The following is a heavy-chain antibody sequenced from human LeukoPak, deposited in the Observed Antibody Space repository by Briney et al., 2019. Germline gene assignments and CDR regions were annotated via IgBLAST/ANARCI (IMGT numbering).Heavy chain of an antibody. D-gene: IGHD5-24*01. V-gene: IGHV1-18*01. J-gene: IGHJ4*02. CDR3: ARVGPHRKMPTTRYHFDY. CDR2: ITPYNGNT. CDR1: GYTFTNFG. Sequence: ASVKVSCKASGYTFTNFGISWVRQAPGQGLEWMGWITPYNGNTNYAQKLQGRVTMTTDTSTSTAYMELRSLRADDTAVYYCARVGPHRKMPTTRYHFDYWGQGTLVTDSS.